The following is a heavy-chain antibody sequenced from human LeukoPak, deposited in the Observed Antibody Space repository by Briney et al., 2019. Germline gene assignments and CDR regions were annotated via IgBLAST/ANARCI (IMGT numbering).Heavy chain of an antibody. Sequence: SETLSLTCTVSGDSISSYYWTWIRQPPGKGLEWIGYIYYSGSTNYNPSLKSRVTISVDTSRNQFSLKLNSVTAADTAVYYCARENNYFDYWGQGTLVTVSS. V-gene: IGHV4-59*01. CDR1: GDSISSYY. CDR3: ARENNYFDY. J-gene: IGHJ4*02. CDR2: IYYSGST.